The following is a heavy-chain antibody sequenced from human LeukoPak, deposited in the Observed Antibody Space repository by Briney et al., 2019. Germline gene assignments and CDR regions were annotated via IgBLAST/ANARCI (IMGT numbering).Heavy chain of an antibody. CDR1: GFTFSKYW. Sequence: GGSLRLSCAASGFTFSKYWILWVRHAPGEGLESASRINTDGTVTTYADSVKGRFTVSRDNAHNTMFLQMNSVRDEDTAVYYCATKQWLAPPPDSWGQGTPVTVSS. J-gene: IGHJ4*02. V-gene: IGHV3-74*01. CDR2: INTDGTVT. D-gene: IGHD6-19*01. CDR3: ATKQWLAPPPDS.